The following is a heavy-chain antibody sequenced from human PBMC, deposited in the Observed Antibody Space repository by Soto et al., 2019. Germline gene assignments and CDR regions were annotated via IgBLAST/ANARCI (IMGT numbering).Heavy chain of an antibody. D-gene: IGHD2-2*01. J-gene: IGHJ5*02. CDR1: GGSISSSSYY. V-gene: IGHV4-39*01. CDR2: IYYSGNT. Sequence: SETLSLTCTVSGGSISSSSYYWGWIRQPPGKGLEWIGSIYYSGNTYYNPSLKSRVTISVDTSKNQFSLNLSSVTAADTAVYYCARGRIVVVPAATEGFDPWGQGTLVTVSS. CDR3: ARGRIVVVPAATEGFDP.